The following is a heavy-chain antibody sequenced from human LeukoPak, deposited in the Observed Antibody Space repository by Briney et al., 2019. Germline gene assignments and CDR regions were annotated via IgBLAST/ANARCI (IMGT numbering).Heavy chain of an antibody. CDR1: GYSFTSYW. Sequence: GESLKISCKGSGYSFTSYWIGWVRQMPGKGLEWMGIIYPGDSDTRYSPSFQGQVTISADKSISTAYLQWSSLKASDTAMYYCARHPRSRYYCDSSGYYYFDYWGQGTLVTVSS. D-gene: IGHD3-22*01. CDR2: IYPGDSDT. CDR3: ARHPRSRYYCDSSGYYYFDY. V-gene: IGHV5-51*01. J-gene: IGHJ4*02.